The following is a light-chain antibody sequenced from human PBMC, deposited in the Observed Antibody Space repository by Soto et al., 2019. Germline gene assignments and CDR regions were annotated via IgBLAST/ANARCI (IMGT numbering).Light chain of an antibody. V-gene: IGLV1-40*01. CDR2: SNA. CDR1: SSDIGAGHD. J-gene: IGLJ1*01. CDR3: QSYDSSMTSYV. Sequence: QSVLTQPPSVSEAPGQRVTISCTGTSSDIGAGHDVHWYQQLPGAAPKLLIYSNAIRPSGVPDRFSGSKSGTSASLAITGLRAEDEADYYCQSYDSSMTSYVFGSGTKVIVL.